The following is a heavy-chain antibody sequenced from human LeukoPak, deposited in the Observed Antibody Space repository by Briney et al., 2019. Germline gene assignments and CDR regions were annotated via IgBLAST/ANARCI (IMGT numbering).Heavy chain of an antibody. CDR1: GYTFTGYY. Sequence: ASVKVSCKASGYTFTGYYMHWVRPAPGQGLEWMGWINPNSGGTNYAQKFQGRVTMTRDTSISTAYMELSRLRSDDTAVYYCARDVDSSGDHYFDYWGQGTLVTVSS. CDR3: ARDVDSSGDHYFDY. V-gene: IGHV1-2*02. D-gene: IGHD3-22*01. J-gene: IGHJ4*02. CDR2: INPNSGGT.